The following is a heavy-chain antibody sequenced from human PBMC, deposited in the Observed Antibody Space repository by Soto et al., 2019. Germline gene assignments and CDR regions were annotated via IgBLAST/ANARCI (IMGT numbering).Heavy chain of an antibody. Sequence: QVQLVESGGGVVQPGRSLRLSCAASGFTFSSYGMHWVRQAPGKGLEWVAVISYDGSNKYYADSVKGRFTISRDNSKNTLYLQMNSLRAEDTAVYYCAKDGLWSLPQIDSSVVGAFDIWGQGTIVTVSS. CDR2: ISYDGSNK. D-gene: IGHD3-22*01. CDR3: AKDGLWSLPQIDSSVVGAFDI. V-gene: IGHV3-30*18. J-gene: IGHJ3*02. CDR1: GFTFSSYG.